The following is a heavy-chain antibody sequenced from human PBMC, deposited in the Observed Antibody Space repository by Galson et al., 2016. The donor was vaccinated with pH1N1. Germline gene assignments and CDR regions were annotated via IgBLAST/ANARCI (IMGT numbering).Heavy chain of an antibody. CDR2: IKEDGSKR. CDR3: VKQIGGCDCY. V-gene: IGHV3-7*03. Sequence: SLRLSCAASRFTFSNYWMTWVRQAPGKGLEWVANIKEDGSKRYYVDSVKGRFTISRDNAKNSLYLQMNSLRAEDTAVYYCVKQIGGCDCYWGQGTLVTVSS. J-gene: IGHJ4*02. D-gene: IGHD2-21*01. CDR1: RFTFSNYW.